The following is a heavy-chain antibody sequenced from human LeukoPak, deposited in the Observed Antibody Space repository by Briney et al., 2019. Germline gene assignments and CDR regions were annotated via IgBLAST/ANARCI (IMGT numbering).Heavy chain of an antibody. Sequence: SETLSLTCAVYGGSFSGYYWSWIRRPPGKGLEWIGEINHSGSTNYNPSLKSRVTISVDTSKNQFSLKLSSVTAADTAVYYCARGRSRGIVVVPAAKGYWGQGTLVTVSS. D-gene: IGHD2-2*01. CDR1: GGSFSGYY. J-gene: IGHJ4*02. V-gene: IGHV4-34*01. CDR2: INHSGST. CDR3: ARGRSRGIVVVPAAKGY.